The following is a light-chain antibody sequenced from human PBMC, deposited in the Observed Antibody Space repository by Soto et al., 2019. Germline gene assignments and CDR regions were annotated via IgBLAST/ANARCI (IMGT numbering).Light chain of an antibody. Sequence: QSVLTQSRSMSGSPGQSVTISCTGTSIDVGGYNYVSWYQQHPGKAPKLMIYDVSKRPSGVPDRFSGSKSGNTASLTISGLQAEDEADYCCCSYAGTSYVFGTGTKVTVL. CDR3: CSYAGTSYV. CDR2: DVS. CDR1: SIDVGGYNY. V-gene: IGLV2-11*01. J-gene: IGLJ1*01.